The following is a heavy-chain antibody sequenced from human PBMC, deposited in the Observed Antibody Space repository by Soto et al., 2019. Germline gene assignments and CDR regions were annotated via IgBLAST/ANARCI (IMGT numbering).Heavy chain of an antibody. D-gene: IGHD2-2*01. Sequence: GGSLRLSCAASEFTFSSYGMYSVLQAPGKGLEWLSVISYDGKNKYYRDSLKGRFTISRDNSKNTLYLQMNTLRGEDTAVYYCAKDRAFSSCTHGAFDIWGQGTMVTVSS. J-gene: IGHJ3*02. CDR2: ISYDGKNK. V-gene: IGHV3-30*18. CDR1: EFTFSSYG. CDR3: AKDRAFSSCTHGAFDI.